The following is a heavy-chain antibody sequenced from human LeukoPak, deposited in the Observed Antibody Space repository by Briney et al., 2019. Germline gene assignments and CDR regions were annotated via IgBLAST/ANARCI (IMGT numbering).Heavy chain of an antibody. CDR3: ARGPAYYDFWSGYYYYYYMDV. CDR2: MNPNSGNT. D-gene: IGHD3-3*01. Sequence: ASVKVSCKASGYTFTSYDINWVRQATRQGLEWMGWMNPNSGNTGYAQKFQGRVTITRNTSISTAYMELSSLRSEDTAVYYCARGPAYYDFWSGYYYYYYMDVWGKGTTVTVSS. J-gene: IGHJ6*03. CDR1: GYTFTSYD. V-gene: IGHV1-8*03.